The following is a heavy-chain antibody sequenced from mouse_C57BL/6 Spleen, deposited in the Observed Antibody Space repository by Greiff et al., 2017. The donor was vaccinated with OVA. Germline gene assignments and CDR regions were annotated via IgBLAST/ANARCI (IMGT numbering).Heavy chain of an antibody. CDR1: GYTFTDYY. CDR3: ARKGGQATGYFDY. Sequence: VKLMESGAELVRPGASVKLSCKASGYTFTDYYINWVKQRPGQGLEWIARIYPGSGNTYYNEKFKGKATLTAEKSSSTAYMQLSSLTSEDSAVYFCARKGGQATGYFDYWGQGTTLTVSS. V-gene: IGHV1-76*01. CDR2: IYPGSGNT. D-gene: IGHD3-2*02. J-gene: IGHJ2*01.